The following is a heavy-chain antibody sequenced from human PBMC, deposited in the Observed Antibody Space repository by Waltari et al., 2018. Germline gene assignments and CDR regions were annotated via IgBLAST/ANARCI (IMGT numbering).Heavy chain of an antibody. CDR2: IYYSGST. Sequence: QLHLQESGPGLVKPSEPLSLTCTVPGGSISSRSYYWGWIRQSPGKGLEWIGSIYYSGSTYYNPSLKSRVTISVDTSKNQFSLKLSSVTAADTAVYYCARVGYDSSGHYYFDYWGQGTLVTVSS. J-gene: IGHJ4*02. CDR3: ARVGYDSSGHYYFDY. CDR1: GGSISSRSYY. D-gene: IGHD3-22*01. V-gene: IGHV4-39*07.